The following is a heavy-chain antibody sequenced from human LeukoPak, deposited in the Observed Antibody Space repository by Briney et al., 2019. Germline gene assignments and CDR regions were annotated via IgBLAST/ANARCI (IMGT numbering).Heavy chain of an antibody. V-gene: IGHV4-39*01. CDR1: GGSISSSSYY. Sequence: SETLSLTCTVSGGSISSSSYYWGWIRQPPGKGLEWIGSIYYSGSTYYNPSLKSRVTISVDTSKNQFSLKLSSVTAADTAVYYCARHRVYGDEKLWAGYAFDIWGQGTMVTVSS. CDR3: ARHRVYGDEKLWAGYAFDI. D-gene: IGHD5-18*01. J-gene: IGHJ3*02. CDR2: IYYSGST.